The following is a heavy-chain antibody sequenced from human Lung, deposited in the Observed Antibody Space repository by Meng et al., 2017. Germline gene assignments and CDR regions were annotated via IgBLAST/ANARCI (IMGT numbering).Heavy chain of an antibody. CDR3: ARGPTTMAHDFDY. J-gene: IGHJ4*02. D-gene: IGHD4-11*01. V-gene: IGHV4-34*01. Sequence: QVHRQQGGAGLLKPSETLSLTCVVSGGSFSDYYWSWIRQPPGKGLEWIGEINHSGSTNYNPSLESRATISVDTSQNNLSLKLSSVTAADSAVYYCARGPTTMAHDFDYWGQGTLVTVSS. CDR1: GGSFSDYY. CDR2: INHSGST.